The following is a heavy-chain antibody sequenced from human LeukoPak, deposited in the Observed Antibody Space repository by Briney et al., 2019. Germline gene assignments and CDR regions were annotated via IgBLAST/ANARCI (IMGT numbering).Heavy chain of an antibody. D-gene: IGHD3-3*01. V-gene: IGHV4-39*01. CDR1: GDSVSSSSYY. CDR2: IYYSGTT. Sequence: SETLSLTCIVSGDSVSSSSYYWGWIRQPPGRGLEWIGSIYYSGTTFYNPSLKSRVTISVDTSKNQFSMKLTSVTAADTAVYFCARQDYDFWSGYYDYWGQGTLVTVSS. CDR3: ARQDYDFWSGYYDY. J-gene: IGHJ4*02.